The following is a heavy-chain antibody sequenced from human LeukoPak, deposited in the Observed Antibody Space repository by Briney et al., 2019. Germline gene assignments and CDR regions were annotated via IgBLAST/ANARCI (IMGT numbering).Heavy chain of an antibody. J-gene: IGHJ4*02. CDR3: ARDTYDSSGYSFDY. CDR1: GASISSYY. D-gene: IGHD3-22*01. V-gene: IGHV4-59*01. Sequence: SETLSLTCTVPGASISSYYWSWIRQPPGKGLEWIGYIFYSGSTNYNPSLKSRVTISVDTSKNQFSLKLSSVTAADTAVYYCARDTYDSSGYSFDYWDQGTLVTVSS. CDR2: IFYSGST.